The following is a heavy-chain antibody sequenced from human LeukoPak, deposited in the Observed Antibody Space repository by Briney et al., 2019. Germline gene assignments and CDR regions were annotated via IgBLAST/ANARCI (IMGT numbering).Heavy chain of an antibody. J-gene: IGHJ3*02. CDR3: AGGSQSAFDI. D-gene: IGHD2-15*01. V-gene: IGHV3-53*04. CDR2: IYSGGST. Sequence: GGSLRLSCAASGFTVSSNYMSWVRQAPGKGLEWVSVIYSGGSTYYADSVKGRFTISRHNSKNTLYLQMNSLRAEDTVVYYCAGGSQSAFDIWGKGQWSPSLQ. CDR1: GFTVSSNY.